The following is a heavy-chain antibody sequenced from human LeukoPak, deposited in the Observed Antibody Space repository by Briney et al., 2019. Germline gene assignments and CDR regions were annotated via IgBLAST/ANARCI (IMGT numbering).Heavy chain of an antibody. Sequence: ASVKVSCKASGYTFTSYYMHWVRQAPGQGLEWMGWINPNNGGTNYAQKFQGRVIMTRDTSISTAYMELSSLRSDDTAVYYCAREFAYGFDYWGQGTLVTVPS. J-gene: IGHJ4*02. CDR3: AREFAYGFDY. CDR2: INPNNGGT. V-gene: IGHV1-2*02. CDR1: GYTFTSYY. D-gene: IGHD2-21*01.